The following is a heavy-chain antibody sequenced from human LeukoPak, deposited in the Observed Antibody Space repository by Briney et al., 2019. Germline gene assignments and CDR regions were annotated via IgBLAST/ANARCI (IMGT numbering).Heavy chain of an antibody. D-gene: IGHD2/OR15-2a*01. V-gene: IGHV3-48*03. CDR1: GFTFSSYE. J-gene: IGHJ4*02. CDR2: ITGSGDTI. Sequence: GGSLRLSCSASGFTFSSYEMNWVRQAPGKGLEWISYITGSGDTIYYADSVKGRFTISRDNAKNSLSLQMNSLTADDTAVYYCARERTTIVSGTTIGAYWGQGTLVTVSS. CDR3: ARERTTIVSGTTIGAY.